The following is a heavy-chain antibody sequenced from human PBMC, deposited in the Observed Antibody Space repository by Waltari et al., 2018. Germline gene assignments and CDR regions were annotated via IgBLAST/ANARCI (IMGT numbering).Heavy chain of an antibody. CDR1: GGSLSGYH. CDR3: ARVVGYYYYYMDV. CDR2: INDSGRT. J-gene: IGHJ6*03. V-gene: IGHV4-34*02. Sequence: QVQLQQWGAGLLKPSETLSLTCDVSGGSLSGYHWTWIRQPPGKGLEWIGEINDSGRTTYNPSLESRVTVSIYTANNQFSRRVSSVTAADTAVYYCARVVGYYYYYMDVWGKGTTVTISS.